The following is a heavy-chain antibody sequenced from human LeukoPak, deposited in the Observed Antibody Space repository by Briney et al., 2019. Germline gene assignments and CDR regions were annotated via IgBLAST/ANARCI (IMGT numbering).Heavy chain of an antibody. J-gene: IGHJ4*02. CDR3: ARKAGTAMAPFDY. D-gene: IGHD5-18*01. V-gene: IGHV1-46*01. Sequence: ASVKVSCKASGYPFTSYYIHWVRQAPGQGLEWMGIINPSGGSTSYAQKFQGRVTMTRDTSTSTVYMELSSLRSEEPAVYYCARKAGTAMAPFDYWGQGTLVTVSS. CDR1: GYPFTSYY. CDR2: INPSGGST.